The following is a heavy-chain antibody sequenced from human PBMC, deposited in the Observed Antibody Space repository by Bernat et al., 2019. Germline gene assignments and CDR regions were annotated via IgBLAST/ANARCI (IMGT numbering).Heavy chain of an antibody. CDR1: GFAFRNYG. Sequence: QVQLVESGGGVVQPGESLRLSCAASGFAFRNYGMHWVRQAPGKGLEWVAVIWYDGSKEFYGDSVKGRFTISRDNSKATLYLQMNSLRAEDTALYYCTRANTGDYPPFDYWGPGTLVTVSS. V-gene: IGHV3-33*01. CDR2: IWYDGSKE. J-gene: IGHJ4*02. CDR3: TRANTGDYPPFDY. D-gene: IGHD4-17*01.